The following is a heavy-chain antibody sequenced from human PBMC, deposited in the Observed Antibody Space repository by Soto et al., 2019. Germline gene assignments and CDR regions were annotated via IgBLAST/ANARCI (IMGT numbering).Heavy chain of an antibody. D-gene: IGHD3-3*01. CDR3: ARGIFGVGPEY. CDR2: IYSSGST. CDR1: AGSISSGGFF. V-gene: IGHV4-31*03. Sequence: QVQLQESGPGLVKPSQTLSLICTVSAGSISSGGFFGTWIPQHPGKGLESIGYIYSSGSTYYNPSLKSRITISIDTSKNQFSLNLNSVTAADTAMYYCARGIFGVGPEYWGQGTLVTVSS. J-gene: IGHJ4*02.